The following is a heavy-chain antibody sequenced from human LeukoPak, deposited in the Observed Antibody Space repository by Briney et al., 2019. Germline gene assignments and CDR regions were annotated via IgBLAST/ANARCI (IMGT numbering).Heavy chain of an antibody. CDR2: ISHSGDT. J-gene: IGHJ4*02. CDR1: GGSFSESY. V-gene: IGHV4-34*01. Sequence: SETLSLTCAVYGGSFSESYWSWIRQPPGEGLEWVGEISHSGDTNYNPSLKSRVTISVDTSKNQFSLNLNSVTAADTAVYYCASLTYYYDSSGPSGDYWGQGTLVTVSS. CDR3: ASLTYYYDSSGPSGDY. D-gene: IGHD3-22*01.